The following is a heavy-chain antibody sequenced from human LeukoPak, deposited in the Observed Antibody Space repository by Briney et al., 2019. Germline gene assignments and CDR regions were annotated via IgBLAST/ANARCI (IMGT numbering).Heavy chain of an antibody. V-gene: IGHV4-59*08. D-gene: IGHD4-23*01. CDR1: GGSISSYY. J-gene: IGHJ4*02. Sequence: KPSETLSLTCTVSGGSISSYYWSWIRQPPGKGLEWIGSIYHSGSTYYNPSLKSRVTISVDTSKNQFSLKLSSVTAADTAVYYCARTQLLRWVDYWGQGTLVTVSS. CDR3: ARTQLLRWVDY. CDR2: IYHSGST.